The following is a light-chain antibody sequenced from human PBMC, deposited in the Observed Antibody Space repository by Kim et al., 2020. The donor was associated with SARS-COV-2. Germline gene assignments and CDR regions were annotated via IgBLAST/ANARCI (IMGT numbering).Light chain of an antibody. J-gene: IGKJ4*01. V-gene: IGKV3-20*01. CDR1: QSVSSSY. CDR2: GAS. Sequence: LSPGERATLSCRASQSVSSSYLAWYQQKPGQAPRLLIYGASSRATGIPDRFSGSGSGTDFTLTISRLEPEDFAVYYCQQYGSSPLTFGGGTKVDIK. CDR3: QQYGSSPLT.